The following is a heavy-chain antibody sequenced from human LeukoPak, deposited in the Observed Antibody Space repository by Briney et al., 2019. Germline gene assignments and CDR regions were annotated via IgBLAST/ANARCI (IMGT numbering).Heavy chain of an antibody. CDR1: GFTFCSYA. J-gene: IGHJ4*02. CDR2: ISGSGGST. D-gene: IGHD1-26*01. CDR3: AKPWGECELPPNDY. Sequence: GGSLRLSCAASGFTFCSYAMSWVRQAPGKGLEWVSAISGSGGSTYYADSVKGRFTISRDNSKDTLYLQMNRLRAEDTDVYYCAKPWGECELPPNDYWGQGTLVTVSS. V-gene: IGHV3-23*01.